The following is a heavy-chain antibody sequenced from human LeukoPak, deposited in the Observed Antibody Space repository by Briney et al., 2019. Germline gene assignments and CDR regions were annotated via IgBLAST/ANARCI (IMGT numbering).Heavy chain of an antibody. V-gene: IGHV5-51*01. D-gene: IGHD2-2*01. CDR2: IYPGDSDT. CDR1: GYSFTSYW. CDR3: ARQWGDCSSTSCYSAD. Sequence: GEYLKISCNGSGYSFTSYWIGWVRQMSGKGLEWMGIIYPGDSDTRYSPSFQGQVTISADKSISTAYLQWSSLKAADTAIYYCARQWGDCSSTSCYSADWGQGTLVTVSS. J-gene: IGHJ4*02.